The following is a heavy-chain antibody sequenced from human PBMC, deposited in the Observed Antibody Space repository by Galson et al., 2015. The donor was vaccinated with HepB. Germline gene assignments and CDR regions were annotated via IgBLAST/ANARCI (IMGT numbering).Heavy chain of an antibody. Sequence: SLRLSCAASGFTFSNAWMNWVRQAPGKGLEWVGRIKSKTDGGTTDYAAPVKGRFTISRDDSKNTLYLQMNSLKTEDTAVYYCTTDDFLYCSSTSCYREPPDYWGQGALVTVSS. V-gene: IGHV3-15*07. CDR2: IKSKTDGGTT. D-gene: IGHD2-2*01. CDR1: GFTFSNAW. J-gene: IGHJ4*02. CDR3: TTDDFLYCSSTSCYREPPDY.